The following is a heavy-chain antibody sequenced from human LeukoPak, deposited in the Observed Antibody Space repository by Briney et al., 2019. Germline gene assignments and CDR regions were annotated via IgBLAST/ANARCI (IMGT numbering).Heavy chain of an antibody. CDR1: GFTFSSYA. D-gene: IGHD2-2*01. CDR2: ISYDGSNK. V-gene: IGHV3-30*01. J-gene: IGHJ4*02. CDR3: ARGTHKYCSSTSCYSVGAY. Sequence: GGSLRLSCAASGFTFSSYATHWVRQAPGKGLEWVAVISYDGSNKYYADSVKGRFTISRDNSKNALYLQMNSLRAEDTAVYYCARGTHKYCSSTSCYSVGAYWGQGTLVTVSS.